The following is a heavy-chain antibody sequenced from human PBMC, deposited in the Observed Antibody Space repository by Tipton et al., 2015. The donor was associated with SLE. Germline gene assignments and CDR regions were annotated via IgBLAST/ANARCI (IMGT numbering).Heavy chain of an antibody. CDR1: GGSISGQY. CDR3: ARGPKFCSRFSCYWGGLDV. J-gene: IGHJ6*02. V-gene: IGHV4-59*11. CDR2: IYSSGNT. Sequence: TLSLTCSVSGGSISGQYWSWIRQSPRRGLEHIGHIYSSGNTNYNPSLKSRVTISVDTSMNQLSLRLISVTAADTAVYYCARGPKFCSRFSCYWGGLDVWGQGTTVTVSS. D-gene: IGHD2-15*01.